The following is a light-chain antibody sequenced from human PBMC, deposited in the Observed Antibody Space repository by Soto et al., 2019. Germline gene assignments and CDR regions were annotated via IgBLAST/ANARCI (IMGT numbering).Light chain of an antibody. V-gene: IGKV3-15*01. CDR2: GAS. CDR3: QQYNNWPPIT. J-gene: IGKJ5*01. Sequence: IVMTQSPATLSVSPGERATLSCRASQSVSSNLAWYQQKPGQAPRLLIYGASTKATGIPTRFSGSRYGTKFTLTISILQSEDFAVYYCQQYNNWPPITFGQGTRLEIK. CDR1: QSVSSN.